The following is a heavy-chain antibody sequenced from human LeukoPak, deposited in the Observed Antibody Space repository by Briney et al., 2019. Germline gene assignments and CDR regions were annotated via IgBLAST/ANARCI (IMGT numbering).Heavy chain of an antibody. D-gene: IGHD4-17*01. CDR1: GFTFSNYW. Sequence: GGSLRLSCAASGFTFSNYWMYWVRQAPGKGPVCVSRINTDGTSTYYADSVKGRFTISRDNAKNTLYLQMNSLRVEDTAVYYCTRPVNGDYLFDYWGQGILVTVSS. CDR3: TRPVNGDYLFDY. J-gene: IGHJ4*02. V-gene: IGHV3-74*01. CDR2: INTDGTST.